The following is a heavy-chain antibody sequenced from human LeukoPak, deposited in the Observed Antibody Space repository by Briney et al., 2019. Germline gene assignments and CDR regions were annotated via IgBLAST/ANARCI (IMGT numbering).Heavy chain of an antibody. CDR3: ARDRGEVVAATSY. V-gene: IGHV3-21*01. CDR1: GFPFSSYA. Sequence: GGSLRLSCAASGFPFSSYAMSWVRQAPGKGLEWVSSISSSSSYIYYADSVKGRFTISRDNAKNSLYLQMNSLRAEDTAVYYCARDRGEVVAATSYWGQGTLVTVSS. CDR2: ISSSSSYI. D-gene: IGHD2-15*01. J-gene: IGHJ4*02.